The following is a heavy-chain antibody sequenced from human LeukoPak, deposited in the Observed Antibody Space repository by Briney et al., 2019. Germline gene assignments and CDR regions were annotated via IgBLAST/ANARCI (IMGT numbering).Heavy chain of an antibody. Sequence: GGSLRLSCAASGFTFSTFAMIWVRQPPGKGLEWVSSIFQGGGEIHYADSVRGRFTISRDNAKSTLFLQIKSLRVEDKAIYYCANYRQVLLPFESWGQGNPCHRLL. V-gene: IGHV3-23*01. J-gene: IGHJ4*02. CDR1: GFTFSTFA. CDR2: IFQGGGEI. D-gene: IGHD4-11*01. CDR3: ANYRQVLLPFES.